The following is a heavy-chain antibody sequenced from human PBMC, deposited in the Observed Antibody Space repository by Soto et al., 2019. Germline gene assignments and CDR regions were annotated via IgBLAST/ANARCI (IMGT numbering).Heavy chain of an antibody. D-gene: IGHD2-8*01. CDR3: ARDRCTTDKCYTHHFDV. Sequence: QVQLVQSGGEVTKPGASVKVSCKSSGYTFTSYGVSWVRQDPGQGLEWLGWISVYTGNTKQAQKFQDRVTLTTEASTSTAYLELRNLRSDDTAVYYYARDRCTTDKCYTHHFDVWGQGTTVTVSS. J-gene: IGHJ6*02. CDR1: GYTFTSYG. CDR2: ISVYTGNT. V-gene: IGHV1-18*04.